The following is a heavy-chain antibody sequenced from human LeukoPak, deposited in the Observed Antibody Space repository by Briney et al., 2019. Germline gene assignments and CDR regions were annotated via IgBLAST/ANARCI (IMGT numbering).Heavy chain of an antibody. CDR1: GFTLSSYG. CDR2: ISYDGSNK. D-gene: IGHD6-13*01. CDR3: AKDPGYSSSWSFDP. J-gene: IGHJ5*02. Sequence: GGSLRLSCAASGFTLSSYGMHWVRQAPGKGLEWVTVISYDGSNKYYADSVKGRFTISRDNSKNTLYLQMNSLRAEDTAVYYCAKDPGYSSSWSFDPWGQGTLVTVSS. V-gene: IGHV3-30*18.